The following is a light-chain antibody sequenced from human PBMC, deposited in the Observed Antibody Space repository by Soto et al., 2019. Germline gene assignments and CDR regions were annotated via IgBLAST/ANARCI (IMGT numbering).Light chain of an antibody. J-gene: IGKJ4*01. CDR3: QQYGSSSQAT. CDR2: GAS. CDR1: QSVSSSY. Sequence: ESVLTQSPGTLSLSPGERATLSCRASQSVSSSYLAWYQQKPGQAPRLLIYGASARATGIPDRFSGSGSGTDFTLTISRVEPEDFAVYYCQQYGSSSQATFGGGTKVDNK. V-gene: IGKV3-20*01.